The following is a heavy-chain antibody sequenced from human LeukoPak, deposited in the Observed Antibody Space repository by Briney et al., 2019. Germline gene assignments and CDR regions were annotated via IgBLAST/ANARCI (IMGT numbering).Heavy chain of an antibody. D-gene: IGHD3-22*01. CDR1: GFTFSSYA. CDR3: ARSNNYDSSGWGY. V-gene: IGHV3-23*01. Sequence: GGSLRLSCAASGFTFSSYAMSWVRQAPGKGLEWVSALSGSGGSTYYADSVKGRFTISRDNSKNTLFLQMNSLRVEDTAVYYCARSNNYDSSGWGYWGQGTLVTVSS. J-gene: IGHJ4*02. CDR2: LSGSGGST.